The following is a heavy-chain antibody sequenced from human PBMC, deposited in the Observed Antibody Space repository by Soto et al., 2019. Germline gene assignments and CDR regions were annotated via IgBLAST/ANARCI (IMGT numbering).Heavy chain of an antibody. D-gene: IGHD2-15*01. CDR2: ITTSSSFR. Sequence: EVQLVESGGGLVKPGGSLRLSCAASGFTLSIYSMNWVRQAPGKGLEWVADITTSSSFRSYADSVEGRFTISRDDAKNSIYLQMNSLRAEDTGVYYCARDLGVALASLTLDFWGRGTLVTVSS. J-gene: IGHJ4*02. CDR1: GFTLSIYS. V-gene: IGHV3-21*02. CDR3: ARDLGVALASLTLDF.